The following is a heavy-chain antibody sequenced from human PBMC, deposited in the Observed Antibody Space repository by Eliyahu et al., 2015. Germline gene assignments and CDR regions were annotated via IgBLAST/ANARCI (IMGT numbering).Heavy chain of an antibody. CDR2: XNPGSGGT. CDR1: XYTXSGYY. D-gene: IGHD5-12*01. J-gene: IGHJ3*02. CDR3: ARGSGYDYRAFDI. V-gene: IGHV1-2*02. Sequence: QVQLVQSXAEVKKPGASVXVXCKAXXYTXSGYYLHWVRQAPGQGLEWMGWXNPGSGGTIFAQKFQGRVTMTRDTSIRTAYMDLSRLRSDDTAVYYCARGSGYDYRAFDIWGQGTMVTVSS.